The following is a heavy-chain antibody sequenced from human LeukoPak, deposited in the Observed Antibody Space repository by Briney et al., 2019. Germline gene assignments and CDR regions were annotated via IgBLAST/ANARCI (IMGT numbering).Heavy chain of an antibody. J-gene: IGHJ4*02. D-gene: IGHD2-21*02. CDR1: GGSISSYH. CDR3: ARDQEYCGGDCSYYFDY. V-gene: IGHV4-4*07. CDR2: IYSSGNN. Sequence: SETLSLICTVSGGSISSYHWSWIRQPAGKGLEWVGRIYSSGNNKYNPSLESRVTMSVDTSKNPVSLKLSSVTAADTAVYYCARDQEYCGGDCSYYFDYWGQGTMVTVSS.